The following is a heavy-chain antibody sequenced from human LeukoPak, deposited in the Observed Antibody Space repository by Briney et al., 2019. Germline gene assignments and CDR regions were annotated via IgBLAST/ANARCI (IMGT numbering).Heavy chain of an antibody. CDR1: GYTFTSYG. Sequence: VASVKVSCTASGYTFTSYGISWVRQAPGQGLEWMGLITAYSGNTNYAQKFQGRVTMTTDTSTSTAYMELRSLRSDDTAVYYCASVRDASSGYYYSFYYYYGMDVWGQGTTVTVSS. CDR2: ITAYSGNT. CDR3: ASVRDASSGYYYSFYYYYGMDV. D-gene: IGHD3-22*01. J-gene: IGHJ6*02. V-gene: IGHV1-18*01.